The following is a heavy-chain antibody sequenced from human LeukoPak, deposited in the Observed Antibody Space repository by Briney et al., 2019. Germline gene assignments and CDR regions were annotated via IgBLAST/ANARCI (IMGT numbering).Heavy chain of an antibody. CDR3: AKEGLTRELPHDY. Sequence: PGGSLRLSCAASGFTFSSYGMHWVRQAPGKGLEWVAVISYDGSNKYYADSVKGRFTISRDNSKNTLYLQMNSLGAEDTAVYYCAKEGLTRELPHDYWGQGTLVTVSS. D-gene: IGHD1-26*01. CDR2: ISYDGSNK. J-gene: IGHJ4*02. CDR1: GFTFSSYG. V-gene: IGHV3-30*18.